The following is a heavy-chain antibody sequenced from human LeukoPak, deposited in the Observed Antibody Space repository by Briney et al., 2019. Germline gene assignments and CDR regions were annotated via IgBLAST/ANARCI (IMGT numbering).Heavy chain of an antibody. V-gene: IGHV3-23*01. CDR1: GFTLTRYA. CDR2: VSGSGGST. CDR3: AKAVRGYSSSSDY. J-gene: IGHJ4*02. Sequence: HPGGSLRLSMAASGFTLTRYARSWVRQAPGKGLEWVSVVSGSGGSTYYADSVKGRFTISRDNSKNTLYLQMNSLRAEDTAVYYCAKAVRGYSSSSDYWGQGTLVTVSS. D-gene: IGHD6-13*01.